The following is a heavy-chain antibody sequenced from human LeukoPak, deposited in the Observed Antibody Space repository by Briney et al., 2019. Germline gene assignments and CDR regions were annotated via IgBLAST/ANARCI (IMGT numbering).Heavy chain of an antibody. V-gene: IGHV4-34*01. Sequence: TSETLSLTCAVYGGSFSGYYWSWIRQPPGKGLGWVGSIYYSGSTYYNPSLKSRVTISVDTSKNQFSLKLSSVTAADTAVYYCATQLWFGELRYFDYWGQGTLVTVSS. CDR3: ATQLWFGELRYFDY. J-gene: IGHJ4*02. CDR1: GGSFSGYY. D-gene: IGHD3-10*01. CDR2: IYYSGST.